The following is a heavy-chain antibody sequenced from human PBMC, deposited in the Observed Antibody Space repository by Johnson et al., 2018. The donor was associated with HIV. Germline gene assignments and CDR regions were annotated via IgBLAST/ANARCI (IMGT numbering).Heavy chain of an antibody. CDR3: AIPYYYDSGVYH. CDR1: GFTFSSYW. CDR2: IKQDGSEK. J-gene: IGHJ4*03. V-gene: IGHV3-7*01. Sequence: VQVVESGGGVVRPGGSLRLSCAASGFTFSSYWMSWVRQAPGKGLEWVANIKQDGSEKYSVDSLKGRFTISRDNAKSSLYLQMGSLGAEDTAVYYCAIPYYYDSGVYHWGQGTVVTVSS. D-gene: IGHD3-22*01.